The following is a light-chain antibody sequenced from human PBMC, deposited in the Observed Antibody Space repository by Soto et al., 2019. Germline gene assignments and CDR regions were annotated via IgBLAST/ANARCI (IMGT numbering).Light chain of an antibody. V-gene: IGLV1-40*01. J-gene: IGLJ1*01. CDR3: QSYDSSLTSYV. CDR1: SSDIGAGHD. Sequence: SVLTQPPSVSEAPGQRVTISCTGTSSDIGAGHDVHWYQQLPGAAPKLLIYSNAIRPSGVPDRFSGSKSGTSASLAITGLRAEDEADYYCQSYDSSLTSYVFGSGTKVTVL. CDR2: SNA.